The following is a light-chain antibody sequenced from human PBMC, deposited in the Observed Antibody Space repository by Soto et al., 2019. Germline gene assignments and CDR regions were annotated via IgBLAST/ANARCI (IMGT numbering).Light chain of an antibody. V-gene: IGKV1-39*01. CDR1: QSINSY. Sequence: DIQMTQSPSSLSASVGDRVTITCRASQSINSYVNWYQQKPGKAPKLLIYAASSLQSGVPSRFSGSESGTDFTLPISSLQPEDFATYYCQQTYSNPPWTFGQGTEVEIK. J-gene: IGKJ1*01. CDR3: QQTYSNPPWT. CDR2: AAS.